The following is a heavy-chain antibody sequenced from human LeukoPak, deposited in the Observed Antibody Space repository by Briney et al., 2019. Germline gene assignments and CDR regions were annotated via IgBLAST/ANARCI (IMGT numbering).Heavy chain of an antibody. D-gene: IGHD2/OR15-2a*01. J-gene: IGHJ4*02. CDR2: ISFSGVT. Sequence: VASVKVSCKTSGYPFNSYYIQWLRQAPGQGLEWMGWISFSGVTKYAEKLRGRVTLTRDTSRATAYMELTGLTSDDTAVYYCARDLRLFNYWGQGTLVTVSS. CDR3: ARDLRLFNY. CDR1: GYPFNSYY. V-gene: IGHV1-2*02.